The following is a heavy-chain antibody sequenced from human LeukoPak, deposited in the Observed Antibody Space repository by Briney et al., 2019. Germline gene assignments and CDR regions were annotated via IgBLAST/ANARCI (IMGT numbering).Heavy chain of an antibody. D-gene: IGHD3-22*01. V-gene: IGHV3-66*01. CDR2: IYTGGST. Sequence: GGSLRLSCAASGFTVSSNYMSWVRQAPGKGLEWVSAIYTGGSTYYAGSVKGRFTISRDNSKNTLYLQMNSLRAEDTAVYYCARNLYYYDSSGYYYWGQGILVTVSS. CDR1: GFTVSSNY. CDR3: ARNLYYYDSSGYYY. J-gene: IGHJ4*02.